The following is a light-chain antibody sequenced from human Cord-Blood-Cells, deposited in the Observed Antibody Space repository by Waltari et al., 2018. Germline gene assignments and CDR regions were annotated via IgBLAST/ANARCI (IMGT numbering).Light chain of an antibody. V-gene: IGKV1-39*01. CDR1: QSISSY. J-gene: IGKJ3*01. CDR3: QQSYSTPFT. Sequence: DRVTITCRASQSISSYLNWYQQKPGKAPTLLIYAASSLQSGVPSRFSGSGSGTDFTLTISSLQPEDFATYYCQQSYSTPFTFGPGTKVDIK. CDR2: AAS.